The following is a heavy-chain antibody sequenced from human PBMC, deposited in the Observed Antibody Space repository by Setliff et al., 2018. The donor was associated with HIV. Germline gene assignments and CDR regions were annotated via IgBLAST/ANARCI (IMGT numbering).Heavy chain of an antibody. CDR1: GGSFTSSTYY. CDR3: ARPLTTSFNFWGDAFGI. J-gene: IGHJ3*02. D-gene: IGHD3-3*01. V-gene: IGHV4-39*01. Sequence: PSETLSLTCTVSGGSFTSSTYYWGWIRQPPGKGLEWIGSLHYSGSTSYNPSLRSRVTISVDTSKNQFSLELTSVTAADTAVYYCARPLTTSFNFWGDAFGIWGQGTMVTVSS. CDR2: LHYSGST.